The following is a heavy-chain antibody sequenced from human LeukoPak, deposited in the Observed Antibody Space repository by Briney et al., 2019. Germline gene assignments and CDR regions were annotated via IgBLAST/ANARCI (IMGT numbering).Heavy chain of an antibody. CDR2: IGATGTI. V-gene: IGHV3-23*01. CDR1: GFTFCAYA. Sequence: GGSLRLSCVASGFTFCAYAIKCVRQAPGKRLEWVSVIGATGTIYYTDSVKGRFTISRDNSKNTLFLQMNNLRAEDTAVYYCAKRLVGEARHDAIDSWGQGTLVTVSS. CDR3: AKRLVGEARHDAIDS. D-gene: IGHD1-26*01. J-gene: IGHJ3*02.